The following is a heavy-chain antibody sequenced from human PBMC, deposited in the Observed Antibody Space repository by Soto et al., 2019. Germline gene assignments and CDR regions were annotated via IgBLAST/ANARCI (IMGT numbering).Heavy chain of an antibody. CDR2: INPNNGYT. CDR1: GYRFTGYF. D-gene: IGHD2-8*01. V-gene: IGHV1-2*02. Sequence: GASGKVSFNASGYRFTGYFIHWLRQAPGRGLEWLGWINPNNGYTEFGQNFQGRVTMTRDTPITTVYMEVPRLTSDDTAVYYCAKGGPSVYWALFDSWGQGTRVTVSS. J-gene: IGHJ4*02. CDR3: AKGGPSVYWALFDS.